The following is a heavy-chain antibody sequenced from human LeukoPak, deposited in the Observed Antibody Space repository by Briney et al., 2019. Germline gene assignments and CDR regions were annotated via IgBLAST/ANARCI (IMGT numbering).Heavy chain of an antibody. CDR3: AREWIVPDWFDP. D-gene: IGHD5-12*01. CDR1: GGSISSYY. Sequence: SETLSLTCTVSGGSISSYYWSWIRQPPGKGLEWIGYIYYSGSTNYNPSLKSRVTISEDTSKNQFSLKLSSVTAADTAVYYCAREWIVPDWFDPWGQGTLVTVSS. CDR2: IYYSGST. J-gene: IGHJ5*02. V-gene: IGHV4-59*01.